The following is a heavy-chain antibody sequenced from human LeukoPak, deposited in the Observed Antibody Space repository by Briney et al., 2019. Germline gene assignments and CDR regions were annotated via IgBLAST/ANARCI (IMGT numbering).Heavy chain of an antibody. CDR2: ISAYNGNT. CDR3: ARLWIAVASKLISFDY. J-gene: IGHJ4*02. D-gene: IGHD6-19*01. CDR1: GYTFTGYY. Sequence: ASVKVSCKASGYTFTGYYMHWVRQAPGQGLEWMGWISAYNGNTKYAQKLQGRVTMTTDTSTSTAYMELRSLRSDDTAVYYCARLWIAVASKLISFDYWGQGTLVTVSS. V-gene: IGHV1-18*04.